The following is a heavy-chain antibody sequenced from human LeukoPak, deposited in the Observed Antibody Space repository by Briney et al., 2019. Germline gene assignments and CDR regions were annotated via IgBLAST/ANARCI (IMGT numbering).Heavy chain of an antibody. V-gene: IGHV1-46*01. CDR1: GYTFTSYY. CDR3: ARGRTDRDGYNPDPRYYYYYYYMDV. D-gene: IGHD5-24*01. J-gene: IGHJ6*03. CDR2: INPSGGST. Sequence: GASVKVSCKASGYTFTSYYMHWVRQAPGQGLEWMGIINPSGGSTSYAQKFQGRVTMTRDMSTSTVYMELSSLRSEDTAVYYCARGRTDRDGYNPDPRYYYYYYYMDVWGKGTTVTVSS.